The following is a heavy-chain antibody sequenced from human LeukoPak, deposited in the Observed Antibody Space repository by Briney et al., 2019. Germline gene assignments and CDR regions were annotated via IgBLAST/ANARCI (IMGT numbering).Heavy chain of an antibody. J-gene: IGHJ4*02. Sequence: ASVKVSCKASGGTFSSYAISWVRQAPGQGLEWMGGIIPIFGTANYAQKFQGRVTITADESTSTAYMELSSLRSEDTAVYCCATGVVITTTFGYWGQGTLVTVSS. CDR2: IIPIFGTA. V-gene: IGHV1-69*13. CDR3: ATGVVITTTFGY. CDR1: GGTFSSYA. D-gene: IGHD3-22*01.